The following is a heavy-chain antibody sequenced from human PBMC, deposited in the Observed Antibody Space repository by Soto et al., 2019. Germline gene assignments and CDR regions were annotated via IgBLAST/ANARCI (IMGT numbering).Heavy chain of an antibody. CDR2: IRVSGDTT. D-gene: IGHD2-8*01. CDR3: ARDQRCPNTDCSARQDYDGLDV. Sequence: PGGSLRLSCAASGFTFRKYAMSWVRQAPGKGLEWVSAIRVSGDTTHYTNSVKGRFTISRDDSKNTLYLQMNSLRAEDTALYYCARDQRCPNTDCSARQDYDGLDVWGQGTTVTVSS. CDR1: GFTFRKYA. V-gene: IGHV3-23*01. J-gene: IGHJ6*02.